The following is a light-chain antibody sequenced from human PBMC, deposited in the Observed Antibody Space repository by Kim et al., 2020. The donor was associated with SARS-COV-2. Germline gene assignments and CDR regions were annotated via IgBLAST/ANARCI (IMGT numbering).Light chain of an antibody. V-gene: IGKV3-15*01. CDR1: ENVATN. CDR2: FAV. J-gene: IGKJ4*01. Sequence: VSPGEIATLSGRASENVATNLAWYQAKPGQPPRLLIYFAVTRATGVPARFSGSGSGTDFTLTISSLHSEDFAVYYCQQYNRWPTFGGGTKVDIK. CDR3: QQYNRWPT.